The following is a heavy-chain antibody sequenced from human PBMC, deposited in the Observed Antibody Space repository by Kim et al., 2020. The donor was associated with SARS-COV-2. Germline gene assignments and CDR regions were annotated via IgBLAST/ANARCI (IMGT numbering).Heavy chain of an antibody. Sequence: GSLRLSCAASGFNFRGYGMHWVRQAPGKGLDWVAFVWYDGSNKYYAGSVEGRFTASRDNSKNTLYLQMNSLRADDTAVYFCARALGEVSGIYYGMDVWGQGTTVTVSS. CDR3: ARALGEVSGIYYGMDV. V-gene: IGHV3-33*01. CDR2: VWYDGSNK. CDR1: GFNFRGYG. D-gene: IGHD3-16*01. J-gene: IGHJ6*02.